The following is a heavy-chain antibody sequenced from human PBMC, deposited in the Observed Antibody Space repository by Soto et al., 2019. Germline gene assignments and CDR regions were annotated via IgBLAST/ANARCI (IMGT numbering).Heavy chain of an antibody. CDR2: IIPIFGTA. Sequence: SVKVSCKASGGTFSSYAISWVRQAPGQGLEWMGGIIPIFGTANYAQKFQGRVTITADESTSTAYMELSSLRSEDTAAYYCARSAYVRLRFLEWLFDYWGQGTLVTVSS. CDR1: GGTFSSYA. CDR3: ARSAYVRLRFLEWLFDY. J-gene: IGHJ4*02. D-gene: IGHD3-3*01. V-gene: IGHV1-69*13.